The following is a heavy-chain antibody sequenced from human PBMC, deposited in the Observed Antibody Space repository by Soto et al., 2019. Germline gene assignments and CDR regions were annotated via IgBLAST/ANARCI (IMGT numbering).Heavy chain of an antibody. CDR2: IYHSGNT. CDR1: GGSSSSDYYS. D-gene: IGHD2-2*01. J-gene: IGHJ4*02. Sequence: SETLSLTCAVSGGSSSSDYYSWTWIRQPPGKGLEWIGYIYHSGNTYYNPSLKSRVTISVDRSKDQFSLKLRSLTAADTAVYYCARGWSCFSTSCYFDYWGQGTLVTVSS. CDR3: ARGWSCFSTSCYFDY. V-gene: IGHV4-30-2*01.